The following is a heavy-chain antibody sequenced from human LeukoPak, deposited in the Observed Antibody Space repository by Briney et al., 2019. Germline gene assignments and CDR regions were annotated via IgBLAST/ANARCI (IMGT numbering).Heavy chain of an antibody. V-gene: IGHV4-39*07. J-gene: IGHJ5*02. CDR2: AHHTRRA. CDR3: AREPDA. Sequence: SETLSLTCTGSGYTPSGRNYHWGCIPQPPGKGLEWLWTAHHTRRAFYNPSLRGRTTVSVDTSKNEFYLKLTSVTAADTAVYYCAREPDACSQGMLVIVSS. CDR1: GYTPSGRNYH.